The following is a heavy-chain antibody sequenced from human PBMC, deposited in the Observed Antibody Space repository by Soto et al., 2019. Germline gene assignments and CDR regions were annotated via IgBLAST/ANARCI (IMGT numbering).Heavy chain of an antibody. CDR1: GFTFSSYG. V-gene: IGHV3-33*01. CDR2: IWYDGSNK. D-gene: IGHD5-18*01. Sequence: QVQLVESGGGVVQPGRSLRLSCAASGFTFSSYGMHRVRQAPGKELEWVAVIWYDGSNKYYADSVKGRFTISRDNSKNTLYLQSNSLRAEDTAVYYCARDPQRGYSYGYFYFDYWVQGTPVTVSS. J-gene: IGHJ4*02. CDR3: ARDPQRGYSYGYFYFDY.